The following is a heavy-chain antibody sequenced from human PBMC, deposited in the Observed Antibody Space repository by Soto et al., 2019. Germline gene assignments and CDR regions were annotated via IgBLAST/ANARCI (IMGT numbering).Heavy chain of an antibody. CDR2: IVPAGTTT. CDR1: GFTFSKSG. J-gene: IGHJ4*02. Sequence: EVQLLESEGNLVQPGGSLTMSCAASGFTFSKSGMTWVRQAPGRGPEWVSAIVPAGTTTFYADSVKGRFIISRDNSKSTLSLQMSSLRAEDTAVYYCAKTGPGYFDFWGQGTPVTVSS. V-gene: IGHV3-23*01. CDR3: AKTGPGYFDF.